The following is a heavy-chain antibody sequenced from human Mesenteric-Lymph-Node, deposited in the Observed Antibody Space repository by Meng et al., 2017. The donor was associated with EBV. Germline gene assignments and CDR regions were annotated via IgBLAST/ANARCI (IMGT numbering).Heavy chain of an antibody. V-gene: IGHV6-1*01. CDR3: ARDRGDSGLDY. CDR2: TYYRSKWYN. Sequence: EPFLQAGPGTLRPSPTLPLPCAIFGDRVSSSSAAGNWIRQSPSRGVEWLGRTYYRSKWYNDYAVSVKSRITINTETSKNQLSLQVSSVTPEDTAVYYCARDRGDSGLDYWGQGTLVTVSS. CDR1: GDRVSSSSAA. D-gene: IGHD2-21*02. J-gene: IGHJ4*02.